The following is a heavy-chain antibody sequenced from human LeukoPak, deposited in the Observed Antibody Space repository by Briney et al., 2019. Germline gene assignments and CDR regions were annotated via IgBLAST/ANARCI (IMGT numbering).Heavy chain of an antibody. CDR1: GYTFTGYY. V-gene: IGHV1-2*06. J-gene: IGHJ4*02. CDR2: IDPNSGGT. D-gene: IGHD5-18*01. Sequence: ASVKVSCKASGYTFTGYYMHWVRQAPGQGLERMGRIDPNSGGTNYAQKFQGRVTMTRDTSISTAYMELSRLRSDDTAVYYCARSGYSYGYGDWGQGTLVTVSS. CDR3: ARSGYSYGYGD.